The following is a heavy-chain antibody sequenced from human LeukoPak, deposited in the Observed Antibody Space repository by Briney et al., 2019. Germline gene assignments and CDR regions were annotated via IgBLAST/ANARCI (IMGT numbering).Heavy chain of an antibody. CDR1: GFTFSSYA. J-gene: IGHJ4*02. Sequence: GGSLRLSCAASGFTFSSYAMSWVRQAPGKGLEWVSAISGSGGSTYYADSVKGRFTISRDNSKNTLYLQMNSLRAEDTALYYCAKDRLKYYDSSGYYNYWGQGTLVTVSS. V-gene: IGHV3-23*01. CDR3: AKDRLKYYDSSGYYNY. D-gene: IGHD3-22*01. CDR2: ISGSGGST.